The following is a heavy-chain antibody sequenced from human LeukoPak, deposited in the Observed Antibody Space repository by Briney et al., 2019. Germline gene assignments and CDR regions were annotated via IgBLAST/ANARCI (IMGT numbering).Heavy chain of an antibody. V-gene: IGHV3-20*04. Sequence: PGGSLRLPCAASGFTFDDYGMSRVRQVPGKGLEWVSGINWNGGSTGYADSVKGRFTISRDNAKNSLYLQMNSLRAEDTALYYCASSWGGSYYLGFDYWGQGTLVTVPS. J-gene: IGHJ4*02. D-gene: IGHD3-10*01. CDR3: ASSWGGSYYLGFDY. CDR2: INWNGGST. CDR1: GFTFDDYG.